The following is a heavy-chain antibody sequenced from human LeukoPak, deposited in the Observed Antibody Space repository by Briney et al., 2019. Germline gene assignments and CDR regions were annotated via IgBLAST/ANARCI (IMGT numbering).Heavy chain of an antibody. D-gene: IGHD5-12*01. CDR2: ISYDGSNK. Sequence: GGSLRLSCAASGFTFSSYGMHWVRQAPGKGLEWVAVISYDGSNKYYADSVKGRFTISRDNSKNTLYPQMNSLRAEDTAVYYCAKEGGTGYHDYWGQGTLVTVSS. CDR1: GFTFSSYG. CDR3: AKEGGTGYHDY. J-gene: IGHJ4*02. V-gene: IGHV3-30*18.